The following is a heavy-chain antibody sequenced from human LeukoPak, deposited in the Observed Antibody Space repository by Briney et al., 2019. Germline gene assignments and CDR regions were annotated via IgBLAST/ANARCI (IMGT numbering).Heavy chain of an antibody. Sequence: PGGSLRLSCATSGFSFYNAWMNWVRQAPGKGLVWVGRIRSNSDGGTIDYAAPVKGRFTLSRDDSKDTLYLQMNSLQTEDTAVYYCASDFYDSTWGQGTLVTVSS. J-gene: IGHJ4*02. CDR3: ASDFYDST. CDR2: IRSNSDGGTI. CDR1: GFSFYNAW. D-gene: IGHD3-22*01. V-gene: IGHV3-15*07.